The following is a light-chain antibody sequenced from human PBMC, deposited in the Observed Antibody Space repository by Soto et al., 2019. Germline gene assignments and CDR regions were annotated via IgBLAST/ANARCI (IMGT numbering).Light chain of an antibody. CDR1: QSVGSF. CDR2: DAS. Sequence: EIVLTQSPATLSLSPGERATLSCRASQSVGSFLAWYRQKSGQTPRLPIYDASKRAPGIPARFSGSGSGTDFTLTISSLEPEDFAVYYCQHRSNWLGTFGPGTKIDIK. CDR3: QHRSNWLGT. J-gene: IGKJ3*01. V-gene: IGKV3-11*01.